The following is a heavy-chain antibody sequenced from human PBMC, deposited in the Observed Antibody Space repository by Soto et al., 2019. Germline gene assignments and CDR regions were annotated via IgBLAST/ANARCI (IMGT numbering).Heavy chain of an antibody. CDR1: GFTFTSSA. CDR2: IVVGSGNT. D-gene: IGHD3-22*01. Sequence: SVTVSCKASGFTFTSSAVQWVRQARGQRLEWIGWIVVGSGNTNYAQKFQERVTITRDMSTSTAYMELSSLRSEDTAVYYCAASYYYDSSGVYYVPYYYGVDVWGQGPTVTV. CDR3: AASYYYDSSGVYYVPYYYGVDV. J-gene: IGHJ6*02. V-gene: IGHV1-58*01.